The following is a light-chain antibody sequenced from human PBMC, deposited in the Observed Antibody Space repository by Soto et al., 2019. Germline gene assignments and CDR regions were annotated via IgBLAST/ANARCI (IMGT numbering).Light chain of an antibody. CDR1: SSNIGAGYD. Sequence: QSVLTQPPSVSGAPGQRVTISCTGSSSNIGAGYDVHWYQQLPGTAPKLLIYGSTNRPSGVPDRFSGSKSGTSASLAITGLQAEDEADYYCATWDDSLSGVVFGGGTKLTVL. V-gene: IGLV1-40*01. J-gene: IGLJ2*01. CDR2: GST. CDR3: ATWDDSLSGVV.